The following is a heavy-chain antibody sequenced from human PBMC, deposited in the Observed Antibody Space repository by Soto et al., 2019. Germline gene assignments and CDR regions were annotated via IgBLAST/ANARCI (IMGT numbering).Heavy chain of an antibody. CDR2: ISIGGRSI. J-gene: IGHJ3*01. D-gene: IGHD1-1*01. V-gene: IGHV3-21*05. CDR3: VTDQLFFNDFSGRPVNGFYV. CDR1: GFTFRNYN. Sequence: GGSLRLSCAASGFTFRNYNMNWVRQVPGKGLEWVAHISIGGRSINYADSVKSRFTISRDDAENSLILHMNSLGAEDTAHYYCVTDQLFFNDFSGRPVNGFYVWGQGTRVTVSS.